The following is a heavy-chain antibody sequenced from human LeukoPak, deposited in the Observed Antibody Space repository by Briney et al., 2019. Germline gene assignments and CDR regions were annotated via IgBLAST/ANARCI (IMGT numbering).Heavy chain of an antibody. Sequence: PGGSLRLSCAASGFTFSSYWMSWVRQAPGKGLEWVANIKQDGSEKYYVDSVKGRFTISRDNAKNSLYLQMNSLRAEDTAVYYCARASPPFGCSGGSCYEWGQGTLVTVSS. CDR1: GFTFSSYW. V-gene: IGHV3-7*01. J-gene: IGHJ4*02. D-gene: IGHD2-15*01. CDR3: ARASPPFGCSGGSCYE. CDR2: IKQDGSEK.